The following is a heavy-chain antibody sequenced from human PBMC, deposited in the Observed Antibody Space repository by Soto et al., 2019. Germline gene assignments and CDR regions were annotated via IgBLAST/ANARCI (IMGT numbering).Heavy chain of an antibody. CDR2: IYIRGNT. J-gene: IGHJ5*02. Sequence: QVQLQESGPGLVKPSETLSLTCSVSGGSISSSYWSWIRQPAGKGLEWIGLIYIRGNTTYNPSLKSRFTMSVDTSQNQFSPKLRSVTAADTAVYYWARDKGVGAATNWFDPWGQGTLVTVSS. CDR3: ARDKGVGAATNWFDP. V-gene: IGHV4-4*07. D-gene: IGHD1-26*01. CDR1: GGSISSSY.